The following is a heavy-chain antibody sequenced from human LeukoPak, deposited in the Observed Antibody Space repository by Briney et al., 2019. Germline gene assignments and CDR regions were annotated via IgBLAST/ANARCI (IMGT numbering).Heavy chain of an antibody. J-gene: IGHJ2*01. Sequence: GGSLRLSCAASGFTVSTNYMNWVRQAPGKGLEWVSILYSGRSTYYAESVEGRFIASRDSSKNTLSLQMTDLRAEDTAVYYCARVGDHFHWYLDLWGRGTLVTVSS. V-gene: IGHV3-53*01. CDR2: LYSGRST. CDR3: ARVGDHFHWYLDL. CDR1: GFTVSTNY. D-gene: IGHD3-3*02.